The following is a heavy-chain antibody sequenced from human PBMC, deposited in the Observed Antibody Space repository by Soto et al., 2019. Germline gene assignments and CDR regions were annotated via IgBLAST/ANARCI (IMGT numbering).Heavy chain of an antibody. Sequence: EVQLLESGGGLVQPGGSLRLSCAASGFTFSSYAMSWVRQAPGKGLEWVSAISGGGDSTYYADSVQGRFTISRDNSNNPLYLQMNSLRAEDTAVYYCANSERVMSVLVVAATLDYWGQGTLVNVSS. CDR1: GFTFSSYA. CDR2: ISGGGDST. J-gene: IGHJ4*02. CDR3: ANSERVMSVLVVAATLDY. V-gene: IGHV3-23*01. D-gene: IGHD2-15*01.